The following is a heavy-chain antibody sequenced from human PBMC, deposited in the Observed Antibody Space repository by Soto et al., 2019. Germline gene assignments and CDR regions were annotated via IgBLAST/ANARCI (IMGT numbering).Heavy chain of an antibody. V-gene: IGHV4-34*01. CDR1: SGSFSDYY. D-gene: IGHD6-6*01. CDR3: ARAPKVSGSSQTRPDF. CDR2: ICQSGNT. J-gene: IGHJ4*02. Sequence: SETLSLTCSVYSGSFSDYYRSWIRQPPGKGLEWIGEICQSGNTNYSSSLKSRVSISINTSKKQSSLILASVSAADTAVYYCARAPKVSGSSQTRPDFWGQGTLVTVSS.